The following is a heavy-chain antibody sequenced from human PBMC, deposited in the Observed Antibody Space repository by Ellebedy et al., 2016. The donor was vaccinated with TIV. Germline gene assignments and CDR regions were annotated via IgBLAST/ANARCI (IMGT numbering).Heavy chain of an antibody. CDR1: GFTFSTYP. J-gene: IGHJ6*02. CDR3: ARDGVRPYFYNGMDV. V-gene: IGHV3-33*08. CDR2: IWYDGSNT. D-gene: IGHD2/OR15-2a*01. Sequence: PGGSLRLSCAASGFTFSTYPMNWVRQAPGKGLEWVAVIWYDGSNTQYADSVKGRFTMSRDNSKNMVYLQMNSLRAEDTAVYYCARDGVRPYFYNGMDVWGQGTTVSVSS.